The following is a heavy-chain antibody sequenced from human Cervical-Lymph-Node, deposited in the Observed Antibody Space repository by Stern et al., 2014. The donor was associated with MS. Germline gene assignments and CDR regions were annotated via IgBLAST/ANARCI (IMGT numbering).Heavy chain of an antibody. D-gene: IGHD5-12*01. CDR1: GFTFSSYD. Sequence: EVKLEESGGGLVQPGGSLRLSCAVSGFTFSSYDMHWVRHATGKGLEWDSAIGIAGDTYYPGSVKGRFTISRENAKHYKHLQITSLITWDTAVNYCARGCSGYNGNVETVDYWGQGTLVTVSS. J-gene: IGHJ4*02. CDR2: IGIAGDT. V-gene: IGHV3-13*01. CDR3: ARGCSGYNGNVETVDY.